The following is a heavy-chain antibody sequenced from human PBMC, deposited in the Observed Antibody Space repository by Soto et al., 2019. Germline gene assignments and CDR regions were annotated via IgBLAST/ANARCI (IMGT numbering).Heavy chain of an antibody. D-gene: IGHD3-22*01. J-gene: IGHJ4*02. CDR2: IYYSGST. Sequence: SETLSLTCTVSGGSISSYYWSWIRQPPGKGLEWIGYIYYSGSTNYNPSLKSRVTISVDTSKNQFSLKLSSVTAADTAVYYCARLAADSSGYYLPYFDYWGQGTLVTVSS. CDR3: ARLAADSSGYYLPYFDY. V-gene: IGHV4-59*01. CDR1: GGSISSYY.